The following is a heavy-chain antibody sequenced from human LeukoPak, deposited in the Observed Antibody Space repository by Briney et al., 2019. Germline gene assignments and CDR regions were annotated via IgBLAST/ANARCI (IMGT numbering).Heavy chain of an antibody. D-gene: IGHD3-22*01. Sequence: GGSLRLSCAASGFTFSSYWMSWVRQAPGKGLEWVANIKQDGSEKYYVDSVKGRFTISRDNAKNSLYLQMNSLRAEDTAVYYCARAIVVVIFDINYFDYWGQGTLVTVSS. J-gene: IGHJ4*02. CDR3: ARAIVVVIFDINYFDY. CDR1: GFTFSSYW. CDR2: IKQDGSEK. V-gene: IGHV3-7*01.